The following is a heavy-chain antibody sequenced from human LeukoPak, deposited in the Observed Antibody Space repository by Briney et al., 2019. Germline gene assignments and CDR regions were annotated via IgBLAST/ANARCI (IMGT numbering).Heavy chain of an antibody. V-gene: IGHV4-59*01. D-gene: IGHD3-16*02. J-gene: IGHJ4*02. CDR3: ARYVWGSYPTFEDY. Sequence: SETLSLTCAVSGGSISSYYWSWIRQPPGKGLEWIAYIYYSGSTHHNPSLKSRVTISVDTSKNLFSLKLSSVTAADTAVYYCARYVWGSYPTFEDYWGQGTLVTVSS. CDR1: GGSISSYY. CDR2: IYYSGST.